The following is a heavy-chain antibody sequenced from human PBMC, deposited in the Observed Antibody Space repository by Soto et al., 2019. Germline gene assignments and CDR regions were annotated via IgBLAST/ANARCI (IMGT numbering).Heavy chain of an antibody. D-gene: IGHD2-15*01. CDR3: ARLGGYCSGGSCLYYYYYYGMDV. CDR1: GYTFTSYD. CDR2: MNPNSGDT. J-gene: IGHJ6*02. Sequence: EASVKVSCKASGYTFTSYDINWVRQATGQGLEWMGWMNPNSGDTGYAQKFQGRVTMTRNTSISTAYMELSSLRSEDTAVYYCARLGGYCSGGSCLYYYYYYGMDVWGQGTTVTVSS. V-gene: IGHV1-8*01.